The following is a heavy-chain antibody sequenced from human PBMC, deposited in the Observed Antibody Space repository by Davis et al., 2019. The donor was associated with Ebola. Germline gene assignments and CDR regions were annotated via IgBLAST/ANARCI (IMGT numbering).Heavy chain of an antibody. D-gene: IGHD2-21*02. CDR1: GFTFDNYA. J-gene: IGHJ4*02. CDR2: ISGDGSRT. Sequence: GESLKISCAASGFTFDNYAMHWVRQAPGKGLECVSLISGDGSRTYYADSVKGRFTISRDNSKNSLFLQMNSLTTEDTALYYCGKADCGGDCRVVDFWGQGTLVTVSS. CDR3: GKADCGGDCRVVDF. V-gene: IGHV3-43*02.